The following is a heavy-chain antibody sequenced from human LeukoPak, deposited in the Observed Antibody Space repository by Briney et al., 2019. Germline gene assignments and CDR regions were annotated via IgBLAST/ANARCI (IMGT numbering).Heavy chain of an antibody. V-gene: IGHV3-21*01. CDR1: GFTFDDYA. CDR2: ISSSSSYI. D-gene: IGHD3-3*01. Sequence: GGSLRLSCAASGFTFDDYAMHWVRQAPGKGLEWVSSISSSSSYIYYADSVKGRFTISRDNAKNSLYLQMNSLRAEDTAVYYCARDRESTNYDFWSGQPDAFDIWGQGTMVTVSS. CDR3: ARDRESTNYDFWSGQPDAFDI. J-gene: IGHJ3*02.